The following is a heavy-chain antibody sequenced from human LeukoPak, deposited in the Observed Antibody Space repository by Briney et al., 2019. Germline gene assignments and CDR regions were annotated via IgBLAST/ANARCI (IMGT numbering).Heavy chain of an antibody. V-gene: IGHV3-23*01. Sequence: SCKASGYTFTSYGISWVRQAPGKGLEWVSSISGSGSGGSTYYADSVKGRFTISRDNSKNTLYLQMNSLRAEDTAVYYCAKSGYNRFDYWGQGTLVTVSS. CDR1: GYTFTSYG. J-gene: IGHJ4*02. CDR3: AKSGYNRFDY. D-gene: IGHD5-24*01. CDR2: ISGSGSGGST.